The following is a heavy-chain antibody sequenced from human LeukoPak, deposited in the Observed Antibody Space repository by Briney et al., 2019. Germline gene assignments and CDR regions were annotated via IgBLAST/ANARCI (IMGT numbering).Heavy chain of an antibody. V-gene: IGHV3-7*01. Sequence: QPGGSLRLSCAASGFTFSDHYMDWVRQAPGKGLEWVANIKQDGSEKYYVDSVKGRFTISRDNAKNSLYLQMNSLRAEDTAVYYCAGVRITMVRGAFDYWGQGTLVTVSS. CDR2: IKQDGSEK. J-gene: IGHJ4*02. CDR1: GFTFSDHY. CDR3: AGVRITMVRGAFDY. D-gene: IGHD3-10*01.